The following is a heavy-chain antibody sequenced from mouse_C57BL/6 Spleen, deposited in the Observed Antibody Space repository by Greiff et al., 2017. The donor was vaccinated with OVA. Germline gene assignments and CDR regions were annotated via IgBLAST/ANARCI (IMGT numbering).Heavy chain of an antibody. V-gene: IGHV3-6*01. CDR2: ISYDGSN. D-gene: IGHD4-1*01. J-gene: IGHJ1*03. CDR3: ARGAGTGYWYFDV. Sequence: VQLKESGPGLVKPSQSLSLTCSVTGYSITSGYYWNWIRQFPGNKLEWMGYISYDGSNNYNPSLKNRISITRDTSKNQFFLKLNSVTTEDTATYYCARGAGTGYWYFDVWGTGTTVTVSS. CDR1: GYSITSGYY.